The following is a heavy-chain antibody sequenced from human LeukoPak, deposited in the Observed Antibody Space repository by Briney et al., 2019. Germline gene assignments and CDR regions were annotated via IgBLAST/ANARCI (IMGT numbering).Heavy chain of an antibody. J-gene: IGHJ4*02. CDR1: GYTFTGYY. CDR2: INPNSGGT. D-gene: IGHD3-10*01. Sequence: ASVKVSCKASGYTFTGYYMHWVRQAPGQGLEWMGWINPNSGGTHYAQKLQGRVTMTRDTSISTAYMELSRLSSDDTAVFSSARVAVYYGLTETYEPFFDYWGQGTLVTVSS. CDR3: ARVAVYYGLTETYEPFFDY. V-gene: IGHV1-2*02.